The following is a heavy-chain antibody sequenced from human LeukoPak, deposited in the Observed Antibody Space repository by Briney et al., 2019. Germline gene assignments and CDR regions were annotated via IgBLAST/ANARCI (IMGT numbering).Heavy chain of an antibody. J-gene: IGHJ3*02. CDR2: IRPNSGGT. D-gene: IGHD7-27*01. CDR1: GYTFGAYY. V-gene: IGHV1-2*02. CDR3: ATGGLHFDI. Sequence: ASVKVSCKASGYTFGAYYMYWVRQAPGQGLEWMGWIRPNSGGTNYTQKFQGRVTMTRDTSINTAYMELSRLTSDDTAVYFCATGGLHFDIWGQGTMVIVAS.